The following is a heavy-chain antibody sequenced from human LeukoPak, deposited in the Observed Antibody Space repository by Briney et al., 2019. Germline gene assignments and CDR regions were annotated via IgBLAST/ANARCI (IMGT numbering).Heavy chain of an antibody. CDR3: ARRDYRAWFDP. V-gene: IGHV4-39*01. Sequence: SETLSLTCSVSGGSISASSHYWAWVRQPPGKGLEWIGSVYCTESIRYNTSLKSRVTTSVDMSKDDLFLTLSSVTAADTAFYYCARRDYRAWFDPWGQGILVTVSP. J-gene: IGHJ5*02. CDR2: VYCTESI. CDR1: GGSISASSHY. D-gene: IGHD2-21*01.